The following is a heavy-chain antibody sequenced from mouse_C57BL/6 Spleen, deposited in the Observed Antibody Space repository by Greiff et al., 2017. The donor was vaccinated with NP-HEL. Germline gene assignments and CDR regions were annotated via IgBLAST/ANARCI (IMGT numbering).Heavy chain of an antibody. V-gene: IGHV1-81*01. CDR3: ARFTTVVDYYAMDY. Sequence: QVQLQQSGAELARPGASVKLSCKASGYTFTSYGISWVKQRTGQGLEWIGEIYPRSGNTYYNEKFKGKATLTADKSSSTAYMELRSLTSEDSAVYFCARFTTVVDYYAMDYWGQGTSVTVSS. D-gene: IGHD1-1*01. J-gene: IGHJ4*01. CDR2: IYPRSGNT. CDR1: GYTFTSYG.